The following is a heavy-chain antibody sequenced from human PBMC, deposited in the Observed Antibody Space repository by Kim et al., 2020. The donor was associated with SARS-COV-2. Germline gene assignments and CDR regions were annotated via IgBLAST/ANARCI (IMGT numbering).Heavy chain of an antibody. CDR1: GFTFSSYT. V-gene: IGHV3-48*02. J-gene: IGHJ4*02. CDR2: ISSSSSIK. D-gene: IGHD3-22*01. CDR3: ASDDYDPISIPCDY. Sequence: GGSLRLSCAASGFTFSSYTMNWVRQAPGKGLEWVSYISSSSSIKMYADAVKGRFTISRDNAKNSLYLQMNNLRDEDTAIYYCASDDYDPISIPCDYWGQGALVTVSS.